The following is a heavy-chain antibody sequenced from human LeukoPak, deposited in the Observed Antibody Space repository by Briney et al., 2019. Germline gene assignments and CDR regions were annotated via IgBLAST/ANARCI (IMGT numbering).Heavy chain of an antibody. CDR1: GFTFSSDW. CDR2: IKQDGSDK. J-gene: IGHJ4*02. V-gene: IGHV3-7*01. D-gene: IGHD3-16*01. Sequence: GGSLRLSCAASGFTFSSDWMSWVRQAPGKGLEWVANIKQDGSDKYYADSVKGRFTISRDNSKNTLYLQMTSLRADDTAVYYCARDRVLHYFDYWGQGALVTVSS. CDR3: ARDRVLHYFDY.